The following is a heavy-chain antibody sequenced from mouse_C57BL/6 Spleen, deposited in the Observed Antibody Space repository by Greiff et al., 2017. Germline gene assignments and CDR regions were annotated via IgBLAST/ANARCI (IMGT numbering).Heavy chain of an antibody. CDR2: YPGSGNTY. Sequence: VQLKQSGPELVKPGASVKMSCKASGYTFTDYYMHWVKQKPGKGLEWIGEIYPGSGNTYYNEKFKGKATLTADTSSSTAYMQLSSLTSEDSAVYFCARWPYYSNDEGYWGQGTTRTVAS. CDR3: RWPYYSNDEGY. J-gene: IGHJ2*01. D-gene: IGHD2-5*01. V-gene: IGHV1-83*01. CDR1: YTFTDYYM.